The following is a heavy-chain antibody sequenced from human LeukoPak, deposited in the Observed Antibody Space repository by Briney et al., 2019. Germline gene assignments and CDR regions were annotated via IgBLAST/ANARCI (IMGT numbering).Heavy chain of an antibody. J-gene: IGHJ3*02. D-gene: IGHD1-26*01. Sequence: SVKVSCKDSGGTFSSYAISWVRQAPGQGLEWMGGIIPIFGTANYAQKFQGRVTITTDESTSTAYMELSSLRSEDTAVYYCAIVGATPVRDAFDIWGQGTMVTLSS. V-gene: IGHV1-69*05. CDR1: GGTFSSYA. CDR3: AIVGATPVRDAFDI. CDR2: IIPIFGTA.